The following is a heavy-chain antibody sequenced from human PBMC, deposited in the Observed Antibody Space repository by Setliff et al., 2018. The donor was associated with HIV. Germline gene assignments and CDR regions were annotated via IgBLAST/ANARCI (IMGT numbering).Heavy chain of an antibody. D-gene: IGHD3-10*01. V-gene: IGHV1-18*01. CDR3: ARDNVRGPTNAMDV. CDR2: ISGYNADT. J-gene: IGHJ6*02. CDR1: GYRFSTFG. Sequence: ASVKVSCKASGYRFSTFGISWVRQAPGQGLEWMGWISGYNADTDHAQKFQGRVSMTTDVSTNTAYMELRSLRSDDTAVYYCARDNVRGPTNAMDVWGQGTTVTVSS.